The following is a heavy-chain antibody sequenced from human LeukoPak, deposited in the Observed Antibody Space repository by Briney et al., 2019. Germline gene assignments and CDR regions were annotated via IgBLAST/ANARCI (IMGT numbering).Heavy chain of an antibody. J-gene: IGHJ4*02. CDR2: IDNDGSHA. D-gene: IGHD1-26*01. Sequence: GGSPRLSCAASGFTFSNYWIHWVRQAPGKGLVWVSRIDNDGSHAIYADSVKGRFTISRDNAKNTLSLQMNSLRAEDTAVYYCARGGLRGATPDYWGQGTLVTVSS. CDR1: GFTFSNYW. CDR3: ARGGLRGATPDY. V-gene: IGHV3-74*01.